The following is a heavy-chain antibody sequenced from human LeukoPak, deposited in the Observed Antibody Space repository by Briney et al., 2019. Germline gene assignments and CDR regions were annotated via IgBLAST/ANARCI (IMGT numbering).Heavy chain of an antibody. Sequence: SETLSLTCAVYGGSFSGYYWSWIRQPPGKGLEWIGEINHSGSTNYNPSLKSRVTISVDASKNQFSLKLSSVTAADTAVYYRARGGGIAARPTPYYFDYWGQGTLVTVSS. CDR2: INHSGST. CDR1: GGSFSGYY. J-gene: IGHJ4*02. CDR3: ARGGGIAARPTPYYFDY. D-gene: IGHD6-6*01. V-gene: IGHV4-34*01.